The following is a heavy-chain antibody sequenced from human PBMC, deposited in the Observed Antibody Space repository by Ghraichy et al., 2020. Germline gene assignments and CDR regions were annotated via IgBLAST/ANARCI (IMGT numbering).Heavy chain of an antibody. V-gene: IGHV3-53*01. CDR2: IYSGGST. D-gene: IGHD1-26*01. Sequence: GGSLRLSCAASGFTVSSNYMSWVRQASGKGLEWVSVIYSGGSTYYADSVKGRFTISRDNSKNTLYLQMNSLRAEDTAVYYCARDSSWEGLLDYWGQGTLVTVSS. CDR3: ARDSSWEGLLDY. CDR1: GFTVSSNY. J-gene: IGHJ4*02.